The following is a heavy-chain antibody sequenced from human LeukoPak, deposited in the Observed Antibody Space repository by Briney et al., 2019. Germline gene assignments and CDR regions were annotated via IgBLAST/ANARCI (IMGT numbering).Heavy chain of an antibody. Sequence: ASVTVSCKASGGTFSSYAISWVRQAPGQGLEWMGGIIPIFGTANYAQKFQGRVTITADKSTSTAYMELSSLRSEDTAVYYCASPQRVRGVIKTQDQYYYYYYMDVWGKGTTVTVSS. CDR2: IIPIFGTA. J-gene: IGHJ6*03. D-gene: IGHD3-10*01. V-gene: IGHV1-69*06. CDR1: GGTFSSYA. CDR3: ASPQRVRGVIKTQDQYYYYYYMDV.